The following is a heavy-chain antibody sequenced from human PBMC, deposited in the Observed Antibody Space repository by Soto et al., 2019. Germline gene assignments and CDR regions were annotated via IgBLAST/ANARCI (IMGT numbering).Heavy chain of an antibody. Sequence: ASVKLSCKVSGYTLTDLSMHWVRQAPRKGLEWMGGFDPEDGETIYAQKFQGRVTMTEDTSTDTAYMELSSLRSEDTAVYYCATVLFRYLDDSSGYLDYWGQGTLVTVSS. J-gene: IGHJ4*02. CDR2: FDPEDGET. CDR1: GYTLTDLS. CDR3: ATVLFRYLDDSSGYLDY. D-gene: IGHD3-22*01. V-gene: IGHV1-24*01.